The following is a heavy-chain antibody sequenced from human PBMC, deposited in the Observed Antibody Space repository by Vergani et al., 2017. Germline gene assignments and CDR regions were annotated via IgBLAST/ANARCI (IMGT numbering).Heavy chain of an antibody. CDR3: ATPQTVTTGGMEV. CDR1: GYNFTDHC. CDR2: VDPEDGET. J-gene: IGHJ6*02. V-gene: IGHV1-69-2*01. D-gene: IGHD4-17*01. Sequence: EVQLVQSGAEVKKPGATMKISCKVSGYNFTDHCMHWVKKAPGKGLEWMGLVDPEDGETIYAEKFKGRVTIAADTSTDTAQLELSSLRSEDTAVYYCATPQTVTTGGMEVWGQGTTVIVSS.